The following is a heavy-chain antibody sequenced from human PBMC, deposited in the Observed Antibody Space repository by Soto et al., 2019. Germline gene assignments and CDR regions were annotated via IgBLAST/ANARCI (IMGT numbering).Heavy chain of an antibody. J-gene: IGHJ6*02. CDR2: IYYSGST. V-gene: IGHV4-31*03. CDR1: GVSISSGGYY. CDR3: ARITADRGYSGDPAYGLDV. D-gene: IGHD5-12*01. Sequence: SQTLSFTCTVSGVSISSGGYYWSWIRQHPGKGLEWIGYIYYSGSTYYNPSLKSRVTISVDTSKNQFSLKLSSVTAADTAVYYCARITADRGYSGDPAYGLDVWGQGTTVTVSS.